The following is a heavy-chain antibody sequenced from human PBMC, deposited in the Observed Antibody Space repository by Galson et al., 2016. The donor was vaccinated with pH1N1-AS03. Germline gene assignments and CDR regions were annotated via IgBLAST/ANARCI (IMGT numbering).Heavy chain of an antibody. CDR3: ARHGEPATLSGWFDP. V-gene: IGHV5-51*01. Sequence: QSGAEVKKPGESLKISCKASGYNFTNYWIGWVRQMPGKGLEWMGIIDPRDSDTRYSPSFQGQVTLSVDKSFSTAYIQWGSLKASDTAMYYCARHGEPATLSGWFDPWGQGTLVTVSS. CDR1: GYNFTNYW. CDR2: IDPRDSDT. J-gene: IGHJ5*02. D-gene: IGHD1-26*01.